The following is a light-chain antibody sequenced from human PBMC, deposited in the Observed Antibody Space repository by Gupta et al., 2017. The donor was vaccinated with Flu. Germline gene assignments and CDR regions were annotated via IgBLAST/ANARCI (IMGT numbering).Light chain of an antibody. CDR1: QSLLQRHGYHS. V-gene: IGKV2-28*01. CDR3: LQTVQTSYT. CDR2: LCA. Sequence: IVLTHYPVSLPVTPGAPASMSCRASQSLLQRHGYHSLAWYLQKPGQSPQILIHLCARRAPGVPDRFRGSCSCTELSLRISRVEADDVGVYYCLQTVQTSYTFGQGTKLEIK. J-gene: IGKJ2*01.